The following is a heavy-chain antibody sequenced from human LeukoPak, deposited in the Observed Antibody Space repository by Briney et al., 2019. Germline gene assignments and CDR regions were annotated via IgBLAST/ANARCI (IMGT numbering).Heavy chain of an antibody. CDR3: ARLEKYYGILTGLYYYYGMDV. V-gene: IGHV4-30-4*08. Sequence: PSETLSLTCTVSGGSISSGDYYWSWIRQPPGKGLEWIGYIYYSGSTYYNPSLKSRVTISVDTSKNQFSLKLSSVTAADTAVYYCARLEKYYGILTGLYYYYGMDVWGQGTTVTVSS. CDR2: IYYSGST. D-gene: IGHD3-9*01. CDR1: GGSISSGDYY. J-gene: IGHJ6*02.